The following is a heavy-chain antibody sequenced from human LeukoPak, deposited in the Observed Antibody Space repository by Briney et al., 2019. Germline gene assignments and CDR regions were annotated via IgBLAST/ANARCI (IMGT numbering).Heavy chain of an antibody. V-gene: IGHV1-2*02. CDR1: GYTFTGYY. J-gene: IGHJ4*02. CDR2: INPNSGGT. D-gene: IGHD1-26*01. CDR3: ARGIVGAIPHFDY. Sequence: ASVKVSCKASGYTFTGYYMHWVRQAPGQGLEWMGWINPNSGGTNYAQKFQGRVTMTRDTSISTAYMELSRLRSDDTAVYYCARGIVGAIPHFDYWRQGTLVTVSS.